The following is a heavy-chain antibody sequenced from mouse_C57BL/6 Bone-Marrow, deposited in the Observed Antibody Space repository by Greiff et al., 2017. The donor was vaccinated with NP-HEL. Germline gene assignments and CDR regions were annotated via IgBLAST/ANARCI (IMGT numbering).Heavy chain of an antibody. V-gene: IGHV3-6*01. J-gene: IGHJ2*01. CDR1: GYSITSGYY. Sequence: EVQLQESGPGLMKPSQSLSLTCSVTGYSITSGYYWNWIRQFPGNKLEWMGYISYDGSNNYNPSLKNRISITRDTSKNQFFLKLNSVTTEDTATYYCASAPYGSSSYYFDYWGQGTTLTVSS. CDR2: ISYDGSN. CDR3: ASAPYGSSSYYFDY. D-gene: IGHD1-1*01.